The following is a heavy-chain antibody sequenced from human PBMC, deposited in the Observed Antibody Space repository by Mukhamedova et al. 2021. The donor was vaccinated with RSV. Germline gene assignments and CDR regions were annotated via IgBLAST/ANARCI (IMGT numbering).Heavy chain of an antibody. J-gene: IGHJ6*02. D-gene: IGHD6-19*01. CDR3: AKVYSSGWTRGVYYYGMGV. V-gene: IGHV3-23*01. CDR2: ISGSGGST. Sequence: VSAISGSGGSTYYADSVKGRFTISRDNSKNTLYLQMNSLRAEDTAVYYCAKVYSSGWTRGVYYYGMGVWGQGTTVTVSS.